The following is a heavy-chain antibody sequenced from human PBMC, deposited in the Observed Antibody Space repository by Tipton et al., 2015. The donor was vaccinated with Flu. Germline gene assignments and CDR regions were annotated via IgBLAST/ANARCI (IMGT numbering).Heavy chain of an antibody. Sequence: GLVKPSETLSLICAVSNYSISSAYYWGWIRQPPGKGLEWIGCISHSGRTYYNPSLKSRVTISVDMAKNQFSQRLRSVTAADMAVYYCARRDFSNYVSDPKNWFDRWGQGILVTVSS. CDR1: NYSISSAYY. CDR3: ARRDFSNYVSDPKNWFDR. V-gene: IGHV4-38-2*01. J-gene: IGHJ5*02. D-gene: IGHD4-11*01. CDR2: ISHSGRT.